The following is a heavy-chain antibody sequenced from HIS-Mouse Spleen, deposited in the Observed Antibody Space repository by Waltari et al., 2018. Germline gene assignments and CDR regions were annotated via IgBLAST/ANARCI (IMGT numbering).Heavy chain of an antibody. CDR1: GGSIRSYY. V-gene: IGHV4-4*07. Sequence: QVQLQESGPGLVKPSETLSLTCTVSGGSIRSYYWRWIRHPAGKGRAWIGRIYTSGSTNYNPSLKSRVTMSVDTSKNQFSLKLSSVTAADTAVYYCARDFHDFWSGYYGGDKKHDAFDIWGQGTMVTVSS. CDR3: ARDFHDFWSGYYGGDKKHDAFDI. CDR2: IYTSGST. D-gene: IGHD3-3*01. J-gene: IGHJ3*02.